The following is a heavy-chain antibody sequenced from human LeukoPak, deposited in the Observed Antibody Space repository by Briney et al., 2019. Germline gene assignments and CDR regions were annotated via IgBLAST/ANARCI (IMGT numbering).Heavy chain of an antibody. CDR2: IYHNGNT. D-gene: IGHD2-2*01. V-gene: IGHV4-30-4*08. CDR3: ARVRLEKVRAYYGMDV. Sequence: LSLTCTVSGGSISSSSYYWGWIRQTPGEGLEWIGFIYHNGNTQYNPSLKSAITISIDTSKNQFSLTLSSVTAADTAVYYCARVRLEKVRAYYGMDVWGQGTTVTVSS. J-gene: IGHJ6*02. CDR1: GGSISSSSYY.